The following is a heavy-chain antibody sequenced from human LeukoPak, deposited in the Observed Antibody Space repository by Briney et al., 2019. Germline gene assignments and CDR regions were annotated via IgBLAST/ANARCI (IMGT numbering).Heavy chain of an antibody. CDR2: ISGSGGST. Sequence: GGSLTLSCAASGFTFSSYAMSWVRQAPGKGLEWVSAISGSGGSTYYADSVKGRFTISRDNAKNSLYLQTNSLRAEDTAVYYCARIALRFLEWLSYDAFDIWGQGTMVTVSS. CDR1: GFTFSSYA. V-gene: IGHV3-23*01. CDR3: ARIALRFLEWLSYDAFDI. D-gene: IGHD3-3*01. J-gene: IGHJ3*02.